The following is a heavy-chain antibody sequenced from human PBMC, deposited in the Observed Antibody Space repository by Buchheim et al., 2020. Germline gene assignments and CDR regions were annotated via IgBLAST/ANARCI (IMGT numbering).Heavy chain of an antibody. CDR3: ARHRGITIFGVLSSWLPFDP. J-gene: IGHJ5*02. Sequence: QVQLQESGPGLVKPSETLSLTCTVSGGSISSYYWSWIRQPPGKGLEWIGYIYYSGSSNYNPSLKSRVTISVDTSKNQFSLKLSSVTAADTAVYYCARHRGITIFGVLSSWLPFDPWGQGTL. CDR2: IYYSGSS. CDR1: GGSISSYY. D-gene: IGHD3-3*01. V-gene: IGHV4-59*08.